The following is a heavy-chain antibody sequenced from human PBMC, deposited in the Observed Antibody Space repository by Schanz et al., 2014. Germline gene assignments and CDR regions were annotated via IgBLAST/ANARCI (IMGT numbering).Heavy chain of an antibody. Sequence: EVQLVESGGYLVQPGGSLGLSCVVSGFTVSSDHMSWVRQAPGKGLEWVSTIYASGATYYADSVKRRFTISRDISKNTLHLQVTSLRAEDTAIYYCARDGNYYGSRNYYKAPYYFDYWGQGTLVTVSS. V-gene: IGHV3-66*01. D-gene: IGHD3-10*01. CDR1: GFTVSSDH. CDR2: IYASGAT. J-gene: IGHJ4*02. CDR3: ARDGNYYGSRNYYKAPYYFDY.